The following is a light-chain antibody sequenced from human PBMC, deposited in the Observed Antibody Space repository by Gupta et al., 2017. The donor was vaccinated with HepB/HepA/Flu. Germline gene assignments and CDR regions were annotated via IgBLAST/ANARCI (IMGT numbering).Light chain of an antibody. CDR2: NAA. CDR3: QQSYSPRPFT. V-gene: IGKV1-39*01. Sequence: DIQMIQSPSSLSASVGDTVTLACRASQTIAMFVNWFQQKPGQAPKLLIYNAARWQSGVPSRFSGSGSGTDFTLTISGLQPEDFGTYYCQQSYSPRPFTFGHGTKVDIK. J-gene: IGKJ3*01. CDR1: QTIAMF.